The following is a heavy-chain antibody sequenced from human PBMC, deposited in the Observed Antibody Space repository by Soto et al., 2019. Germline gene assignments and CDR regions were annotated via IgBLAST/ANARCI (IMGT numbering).Heavy chain of an antibody. V-gene: IGHV1-3*01. J-gene: IGHJ4*02. Sequence: QVQLVQSGAEVKKPGASVKVSCKASGYTFTRYAIHWVRQAPGQRLEWMGWINADNGNTIYSQNFQGRVTITRDTSASTAYMELSSLRSEDTAVYYCARGTCSGGSCYSFHFEYWGQGTLVTVSS. CDR2: INADNGNT. D-gene: IGHD2-15*01. CDR3: ARGTCSGGSCYSFHFEY. CDR1: GYTFTRYA.